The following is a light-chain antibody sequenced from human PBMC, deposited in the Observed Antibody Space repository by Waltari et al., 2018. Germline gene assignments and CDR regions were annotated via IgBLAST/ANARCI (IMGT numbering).Light chain of an antibody. CDR1: SPNIGSNT. Sequence: QSVLTQSPSASGTPGQRVTISCSGSSPNIGSNTVNWYKQVPGTAPKLLIPTNNQRPSGVPDRFSGSKSGTSASLAISGLQSEDEADYFCAAWDDSLNGWVFGGGTKLSVL. V-gene: IGLV1-44*01. CDR2: TNN. CDR3: AAWDDSLNGWV. J-gene: IGLJ3*02.